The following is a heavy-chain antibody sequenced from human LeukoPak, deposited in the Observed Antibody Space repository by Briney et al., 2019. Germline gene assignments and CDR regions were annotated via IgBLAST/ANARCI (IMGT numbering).Heavy chain of an antibody. D-gene: IGHD1/OR15-1a*01. Sequence: GGSLRLSCAASGFTFSSYWMHWVRQAPGKGLVWVSRIKSDGSNTNYADSVKGRFTISRDNAKNTLYLQMNSLRAEDAAMYYCAKGTKPVMTIPDYWGQGILVTVSS. CDR1: GFTFSSYW. J-gene: IGHJ4*02. CDR3: AKGTKPVMTIPDY. CDR2: IKSDGSNT. V-gene: IGHV3-74*01.